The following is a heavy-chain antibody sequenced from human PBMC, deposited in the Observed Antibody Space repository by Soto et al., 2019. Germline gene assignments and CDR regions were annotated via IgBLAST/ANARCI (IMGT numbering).Heavy chain of an antibody. J-gene: IGHJ4*02. CDR3: AAEYYYGGSDPRGRID. CDR2: IVVGSGNT. Sequence: SVKVSCKASGFTFTHSAMQWVRQARGQSLEWIGWIVVGSGNTNYAPKFQERDTITWDMSTFTAYLELGSLRSEDTAFFYCAAEYYYGGSDPRGRIDWGQETLVTVSS. CDR1: GFTFTHSA. D-gene: IGHD3-22*01. V-gene: IGHV1-58*02.